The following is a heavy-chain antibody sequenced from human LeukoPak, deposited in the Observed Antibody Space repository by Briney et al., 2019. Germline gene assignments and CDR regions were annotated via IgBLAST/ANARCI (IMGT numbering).Heavy chain of an antibody. Sequence: SETLSLTCTVSGGSISSYYWSWIRQPPGKGLEWIGYIYYSGSTNYNPSLKSRVTISVDTSKNQFSLKLSSVTAADTAVYYCARALGYYDFWSGSPGGDNWFDPWGQGTLVTVSS. J-gene: IGHJ5*02. D-gene: IGHD3-3*01. V-gene: IGHV4-59*01. CDR3: ARALGYYDFWSGSPGGDNWFDP. CDR2: IYYSGST. CDR1: GGSISSYY.